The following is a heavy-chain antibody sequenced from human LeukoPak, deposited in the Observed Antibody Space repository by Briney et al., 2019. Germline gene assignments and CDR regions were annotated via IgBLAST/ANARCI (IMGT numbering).Heavy chain of an antibody. CDR3: AREPYGGNWLYDY. V-gene: IGHV4-39*07. D-gene: IGHD4-23*01. CDR2: IYYSGST. Sequence: PSETLSLTCTVSGGSISSSSYYWGWIRQPPGKGLEWIGSIYYSGSTYYNPSLKSRVTISVDTSKNQFSLKLSSVTAAGTAVYYCAREPYGGNWLYDYWGQGTLVTVSS. J-gene: IGHJ4*02. CDR1: GGSISSSSYY.